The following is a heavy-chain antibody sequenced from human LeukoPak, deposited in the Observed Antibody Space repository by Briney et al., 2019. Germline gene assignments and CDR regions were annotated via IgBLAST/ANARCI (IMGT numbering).Heavy chain of an antibody. J-gene: IGHJ4*02. V-gene: IGHV3-64*01. Sequence: QPGRSLRLSCAASGFTFSSYAMHWVRQAPGKGLEYVSAISSNGGSTYYVNSVKGRFTISRDNSKNTLYLQMGSLRPEDMAVYYCARVFQHSTGCLDYWGQGTLVTVPS. CDR3: ARVFQHSTGCLDY. CDR1: GFTFSSYA. CDR2: ISSNGGST. D-gene: IGHD6-19*01.